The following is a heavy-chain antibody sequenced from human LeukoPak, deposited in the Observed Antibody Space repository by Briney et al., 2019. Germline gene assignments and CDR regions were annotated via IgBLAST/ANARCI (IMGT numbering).Heavy chain of an antibody. V-gene: IGHV3-11*01. CDR2: ISSSGSTI. Sequence: GGSLRLSCAASGFTFSDYYMSWIRQAPGKGLEWVSYISSSGSTIYYADSVKARLTISRDNAKNSLYLQMNSLRAEDTAVYYCASNLLPSGGIDYWGQGTLVTVSS. D-gene: IGHD3-16*01. J-gene: IGHJ4*02. CDR1: GFTFSDYY. CDR3: ASNLLPSGGIDY.